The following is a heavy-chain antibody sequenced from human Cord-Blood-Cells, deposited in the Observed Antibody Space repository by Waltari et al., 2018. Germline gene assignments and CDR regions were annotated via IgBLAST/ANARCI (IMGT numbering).Heavy chain of an antibody. V-gene: IGHV4-59*08. D-gene: IGHD1-1*01. CDR3: ARHEEGYSAGAFDI. CDR2: IYYSGST. J-gene: IGHJ3*02. CDR1: GGSISSYY. Sequence: QVQLQESGPGLVKPSETLSLTCTVSGGSISSYYWSWIRQPPGKGLEWIGYIYYSGSTNYNPARKSRVTISVDTSKNQFSLKLSAVTAADTAVYYCARHEEGYSAGAFDIWGQGTMVTVSS.